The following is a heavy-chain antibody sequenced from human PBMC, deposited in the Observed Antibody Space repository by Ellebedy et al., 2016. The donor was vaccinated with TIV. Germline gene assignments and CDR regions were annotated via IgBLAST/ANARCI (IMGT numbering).Heavy chain of an antibody. CDR2: IYYSGST. Sequence: MPSETLSLTCSVSGGSITSGETFWSWVRQPPGKGLEWIGYIYYSGSTYYNPSLKSRVTISADTSNNQFSLKLSSVTAADTAVYFWARGDSTSSRVYYWGQGILVTVSS. CDR3: ARGDSTSSRVYY. V-gene: IGHV4-30-4*01. D-gene: IGHD6-6*01. CDR1: GGSITSGETF. J-gene: IGHJ4*02.